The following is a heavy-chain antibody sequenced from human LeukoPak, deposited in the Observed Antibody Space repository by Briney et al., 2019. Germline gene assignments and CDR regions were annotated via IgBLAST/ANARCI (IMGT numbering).Heavy chain of an antibody. CDR3: AKDTAMAYYYGIEV. CDR2: ISSSSSYT. Sequence: GGSLRLSCAASGFTFSDYYMSWIRQAPGKGLEWVSYISSSSSYTNYADSVKGRFTISRDNAKNSLYLQMSSLRVEDTAVYYCAKDTAMAYYYGIEVWGQGTTVTVS. V-gene: IGHV3-11*05. CDR1: GFTFSDYY. J-gene: IGHJ6*02. D-gene: IGHD5-18*01.